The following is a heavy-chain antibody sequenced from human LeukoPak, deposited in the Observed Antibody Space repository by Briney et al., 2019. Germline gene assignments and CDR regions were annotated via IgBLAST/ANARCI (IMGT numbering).Heavy chain of an antibody. J-gene: IGHJ4*02. D-gene: IGHD6-25*01. CDR3: AREYIAAFGY. CDR1: GFTFSSYA. CDR2: ISYDGSNK. V-gene: IGHV3-30-3*01. Sequence: GGSLRLSCAASGFTFSSYAMHWVRQAPGKGLEWVAVISYDGSNKYYADSVKGRFTISRDNSKNTLYLQMNSLRAEDTAVYYCAREYIAAFGYWGQGTLVTVSS.